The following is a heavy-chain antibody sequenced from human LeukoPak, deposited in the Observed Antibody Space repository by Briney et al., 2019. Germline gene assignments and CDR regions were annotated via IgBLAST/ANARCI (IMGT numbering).Heavy chain of an antibody. D-gene: IGHD1-7*01. CDR3: AREGWNYGNWFDP. J-gene: IGHJ5*02. CDR1: GFTFSSYW. CDR2: INSDGSST. V-gene: IGHV3-74*01. Sequence: PGGSLRLSCAASGFTFSSYWMHWVRQAPGKGLVWVSRINSDGSSTSHADSVKGRFTISRDNAKNTLYLQMNSLRAEDTAVYYCAREGWNYGNWFDPWGQGTLDTVSS.